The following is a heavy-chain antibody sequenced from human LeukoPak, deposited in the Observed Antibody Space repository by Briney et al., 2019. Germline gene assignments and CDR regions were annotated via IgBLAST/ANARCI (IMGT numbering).Heavy chain of an antibody. V-gene: IGHV1-2*02. CDR2: INPNSGDT. CDR1: GYTFTVYY. J-gene: IGHJ4*02. D-gene: IGHD3-16*01. Sequence: GASVTVSCMSSGYTFTVYYMHWVRQAPGQGLEWMGWINPNSGDTKYAQKFQGRVTMTGDTSISTAYMELSRLRSDDTAVYYCATQRGSYLWGTDFDYWGQGTLVTVSS. CDR3: ATQRGSYLWGTDFDY.